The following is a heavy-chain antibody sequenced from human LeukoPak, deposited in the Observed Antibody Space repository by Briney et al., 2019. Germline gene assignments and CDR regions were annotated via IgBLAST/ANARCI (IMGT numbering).Heavy chain of an antibody. Sequence: ASVKVSCKASGYTFTGHYMHWVRQAPGQGLEWMGWINPNSGGTNSAQKFQGRVTMTRDTSISTAYMELSRLRSDDTAVYYCARDQGMDGYNLGFIDYWGQGTLVTVSS. J-gene: IGHJ4*02. CDR1: GYTFTGHY. D-gene: IGHD5-24*01. CDR3: ARDQGMDGYNLGFIDY. V-gene: IGHV1-2*02. CDR2: INPNSGGT.